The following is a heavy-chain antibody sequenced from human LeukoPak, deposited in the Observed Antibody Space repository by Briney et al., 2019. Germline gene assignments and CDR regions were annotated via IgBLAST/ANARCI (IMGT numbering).Heavy chain of an antibody. V-gene: IGHV3-23*01. Sequence: GGSLRLSCAASGFTFSSYAMSWVRQAPGKGLEWVSAISGSGGSTYYADSVKGRFTISRDNSKNTLYLQMNSLRAEDTAVYYCAKKGAWDVVVPAASVGGNGYWGQGTLVTVSS. CDR3: AKKGAWDVVVPAASVGGNGY. CDR1: GFTFSSYA. D-gene: IGHD2-2*01. J-gene: IGHJ4*02. CDR2: ISGSGGST.